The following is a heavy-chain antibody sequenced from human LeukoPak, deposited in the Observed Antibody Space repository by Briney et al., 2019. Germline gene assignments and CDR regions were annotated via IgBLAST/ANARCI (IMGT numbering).Heavy chain of an antibody. V-gene: IGHV1-46*01. CDR1: GYTFASYH. J-gene: IGHJ6*03. Sequence: ASVNVSCKASGYTFASYHMHWVRQAPGQGLEWMGIINPSGGSASYARKFQDRVTMTRDMSTSIFFMEVSGLTSEDTAVYYCARGSESYQFYYMDVWGKGTTVIVSS. CDR3: ARGSESYQFYYMDV. D-gene: IGHD1-26*01. CDR2: INPSGGSA.